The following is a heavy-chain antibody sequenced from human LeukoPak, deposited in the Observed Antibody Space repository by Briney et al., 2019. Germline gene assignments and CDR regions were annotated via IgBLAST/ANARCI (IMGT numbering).Heavy chain of an antibody. Sequence: GGSLRLSCAASGFTFSSYMMTWVRQAPGKGLEWVSTISSNGVATYYADSVKGRFTISRDNSKDTLYLQMSSLRAEDTAVYYCARYCSGSICYSGVDYWGQGALVPVSS. CDR1: GFTFSSYM. V-gene: IGHV3-23*01. CDR2: ISSNGVAT. J-gene: IGHJ4*02. CDR3: ARYCSGSICYSGVDY. D-gene: IGHD2-2*01.